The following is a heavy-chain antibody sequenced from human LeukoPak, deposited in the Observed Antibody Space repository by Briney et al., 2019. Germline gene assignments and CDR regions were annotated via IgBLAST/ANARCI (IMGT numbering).Heavy chain of an antibody. Sequence: QPGGSLRLSCAASGFSFSGKGMHWVRQAPGKGLEWVAFIRFDGSNKYYGDSMKGRFTVSRDNSKNTLYLQMNSLRAEDTAVYYCAKDLDCSGTTCPKTVDYWGQGTLVSVSS. CDR3: AKDLDCSGTTCPKTVDY. D-gene: IGHD2-2*01. CDR1: GFSFSGKG. CDR2: IRFDGSNK. V-gene: IGHV3-30*02. J-gene: IGHJ4*02.